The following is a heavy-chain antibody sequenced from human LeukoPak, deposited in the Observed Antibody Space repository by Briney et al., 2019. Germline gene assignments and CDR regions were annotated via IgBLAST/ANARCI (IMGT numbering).Heavy chain of an antibody. J-gene: IGHJ3*02. CDR1: GFTFSSYA. CDR2: IRSDGSNK. CDR3: ARSWTLRDAFDI. Sequence: GGSLRLSCAASGFTFSSYAMHWVRQAPGKGLEWVAFIRSDGSNKSYADSVKGRFTISRDNSKNTLYLQMNSLRTEDTAVYYCARSWTLRDAFDIWGQGTMVTVSS. V-gene: IGHV3-30*02. D-gene: IGHD3/OR15-3a*01.